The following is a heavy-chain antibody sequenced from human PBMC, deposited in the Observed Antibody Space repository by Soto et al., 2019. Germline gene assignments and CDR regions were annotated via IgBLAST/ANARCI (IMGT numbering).Heavy chain of an antibody. J-gene: IGHJ5*02. V-gene: IGHV3-66*01. Sequence: EVQLVESGGGLVQPGGSLRLSCAASGFTVSSNYMSWVRQAPGKGLEWVSVIYSGGSTYYADSVKGRFTISRDNSKNTLYLQMNSLRAEDTAVYYCARDGYSSSLGWFDPWGQGTLVTVSS. CDR2: IYSGGST. CDR3: ARDGYSSSLGWFDP. CDR1: GFTVSSNY. D-gene: IGHD6-13*01.